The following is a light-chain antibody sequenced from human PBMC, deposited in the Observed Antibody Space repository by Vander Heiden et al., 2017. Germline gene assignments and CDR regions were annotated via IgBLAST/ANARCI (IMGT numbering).Light chain of an antibody. CDR3: QQDYNCRLT. CDR2: GAS. V-gene: IGKV3-15*01. J-gene: IGKJ1*01. Sequence: EIVMTQSPATLSVSPGERATLSCRASQSVSSNLAWYQQKPGQAPRLLIYGASTRATGIPASFSGSGSGTEFTLTISSLQSEDFAVYYCQQDYNCRLTFGQGTKVEIK. CDR1: QSVSSN.